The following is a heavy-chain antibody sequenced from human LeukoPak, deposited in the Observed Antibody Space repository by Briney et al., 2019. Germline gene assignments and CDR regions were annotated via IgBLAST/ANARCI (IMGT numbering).Heavy chain of an antibody. V-gene: IGHV3-23*01. CDR2: ISGSGGST. D-gene: IGHD6-13*01. Sequence: GGSLRLSCAASGFTFSSYGMSWVREAPGKGLEWVSGISGSGGSTYYADSVKGRFTISRDNSKNTLYLQMNSLRAEDTAVYYCAKIISAAGLDYWGQGTLVTVSS. J-gene: IGHJ4*02. CDR3: AKIISAAGLDY. CDR1: GFTFSSYG.